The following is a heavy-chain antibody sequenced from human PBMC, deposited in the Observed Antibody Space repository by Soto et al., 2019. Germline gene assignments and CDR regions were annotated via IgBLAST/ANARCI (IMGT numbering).Heavy chain of an antibody. CDR2: IYYSGST. CDR3: ARVKSITAYNYFDY. J-gene: IGHJ4*02. V-gene: IGHV4-59*01. D-gene: IGHD3-10*01. Sequence: SETVSLTCTVSGGSISSYYWSWIRQPPGKGLEWIGYIYYSGSTNYNPSLKSRVTISVDTSKNQFSLKLSSVTAADTAVYYCARVKSITAYNYFDYWGQGTLVTVSS. CDR1: GGSISSYY.